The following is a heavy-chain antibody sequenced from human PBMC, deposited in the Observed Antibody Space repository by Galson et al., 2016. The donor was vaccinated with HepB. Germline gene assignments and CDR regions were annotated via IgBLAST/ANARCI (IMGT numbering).Heavy chain of an antibody. CDR1: EFTFSSYA. D-gene: IGHD6-13*01. CDR3: AKDLWVRQQLAYYFDY. Sequence: SLRLSCAASEFTFSSYARAWVRQAPGKGLAWVTGISHSGGTTYYADSVKGRFTVSRDNSKNTLYLQMSSLRAEDTAVYYCAKDLWVRQQLAYYFDYWGQGTLVTVSS. J-gene: IGHJ4*02. V-gene: IGHV3-23*01. CDR2: ISHSGGTT.